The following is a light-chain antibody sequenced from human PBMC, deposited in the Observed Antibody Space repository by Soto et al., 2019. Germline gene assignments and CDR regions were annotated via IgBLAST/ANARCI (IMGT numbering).Light chain of an antibody. CDR3: AAWDDSLNGWV. V-gene: IGLV1-36*01. CDR1: SSNIGNNA. J-gene: IGLJ3*02. Sequence: QPVLTQPPSVSEAPRQRVSISCSGSSSNIGNNAVSWYQQLPGKAPKLLIFYDDLLPSGVSDRFSGSKSGTSASLAISGLQSEDEADYYCAAWDDSLNGWVFGGGTKLTVL. CDR2: YDD.